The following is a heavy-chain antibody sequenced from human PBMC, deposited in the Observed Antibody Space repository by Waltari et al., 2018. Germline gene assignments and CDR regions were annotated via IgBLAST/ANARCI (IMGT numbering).Heavy chain of an antibody. D-gene: IGHD3-10*01. CDR3: ARDMVQGVIVRYYGMDV. V-gene: IGHV4-39*07. J-gene: IGHJ6*02. CDR1: GGSISSSSYY. CDR2: IYYSGST. Sequence: QLQLQESGPGLVTPSETLSLPCTVSGGSISSSSYYLGWIRQPPGKGLEWIGSIYYSGSTYYNPSLKSRVTISVDTSKNQFSLKLSSVTAADTAVYYCARDMVQGVIVRYYGMDVWGQGTTVTVSS.